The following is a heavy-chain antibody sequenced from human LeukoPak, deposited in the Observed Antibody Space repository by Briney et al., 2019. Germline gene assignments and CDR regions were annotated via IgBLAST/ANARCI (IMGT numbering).Heavy chain of an antibody. J-gene: IGHJ4*02. CDR3: ARGGYYYDSSGYYYGGVRYFDY. V-gene: IGHV3-20*04. Sequence: GGSLRLSCAASGFTFDDYGMSWVRQAPGKGLEWVSGINWNGGSTGYADSVKGRFTISRDNAKNSLYLQMNNLRAEDKALYYCARGGYYYDSSGYYYGGVRYFDYWGQGTLVTVSS. CDR1: GFTFDDYG. CDR2: INWNGGST. D-gene: IGHD3-22*01.